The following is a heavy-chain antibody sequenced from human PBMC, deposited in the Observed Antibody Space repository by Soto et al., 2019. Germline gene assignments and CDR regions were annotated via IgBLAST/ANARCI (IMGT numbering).Heavy chain of an antibody. CDR1: GFTFSDYY. CDR3: ARDRAPVPAATLVTTDYYYGMDV. J-gene: IGHJ6*02. Sequence: QVQLVESGGGLVKPGGSLRLSCAASGFTFSDYYMSWIRQAPGKGLEWVSYISSSGSTIYYADSVKGRFTISRDNAKNSLYLQMNSLRAEDTAVYYCARDRAPVPAATLVTTDYYYGMDVWGQGTTVTFSS. CDR2: ISSSGSTI. V-gene: IGHV3-11*01. D-gene: IGHD2-2*01.